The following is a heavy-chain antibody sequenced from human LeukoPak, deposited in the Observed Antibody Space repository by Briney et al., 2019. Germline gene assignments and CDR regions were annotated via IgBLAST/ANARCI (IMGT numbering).Heavy chain of an antibody. J-gene: IGHJ4*02. CDR2: IDPSDSYT. Sequence: GASLKISCKGSGSTFTNYWISWVRQLPGKGLEWMGRIDPSDSYTKYSPSFEGHVTISVDKSISTAFLQWNSLKASDSAMYYCATGASKVTTDFANYWGQGTQVGVPS. D-gene: IGHD4-17*01. CDR1: GSTFTNYW. V-gene: IGHV5-10-1*01. CDR3: ATGASKVTTDFANY.